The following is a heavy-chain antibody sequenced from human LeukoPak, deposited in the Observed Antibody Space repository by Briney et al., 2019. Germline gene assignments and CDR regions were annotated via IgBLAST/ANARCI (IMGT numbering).Heavy chain of an antibody. CDR3: ARLAPGNYDILTGDPKVVFDY. J-gene: IGHJ4*02. Sequence: PSETLSLTCTVSGGSISSFFWSWIRQPPGKGLEWIGYVHSSGSTKHNPSLKSRLIISVDMSKNQFSLKLRSVSVADTAVYYCARLAPGNYDILTGDPKVVFDYWGQGALVTVSS. V-gene: IGHV4-59*01. CDR1: GGSISSFF. CDR2: VHSSGST. D-gene: IGHD3-9*01.